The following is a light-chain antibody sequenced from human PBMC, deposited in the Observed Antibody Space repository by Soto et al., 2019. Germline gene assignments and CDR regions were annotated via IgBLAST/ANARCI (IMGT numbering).Light chain of an antibody. Sequence: EKALTQSPVTLSLSPGERATLSCRASQSVSSNLAWYQQRPAQAPRLLIYGASTRASGVPDRFSGSGSGTEFILTISSLQSEDSAVYYCQQRAYWPITFGQGTRLEIK. CDR3: QQRAYWPIT. CDR2: GAS. V-gene: IGKV3-15*01. J-gene: IGKJ5*01. CDR1: QSVSSN.